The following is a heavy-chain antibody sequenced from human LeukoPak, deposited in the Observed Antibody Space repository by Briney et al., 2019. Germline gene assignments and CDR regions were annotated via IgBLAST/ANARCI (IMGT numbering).Heavy chain of an antibody. CDR1: GFTFSSYG. J-gene: IGHJ6*03. Sequence: GGSLRLSCAASGFTFSSYGMHWVRQAPGKGLEWVAFIRYDGSNKYYADSVKGRFTISRDNSKNTLYLQMNSLRAEDTAVYYCAKVAQAYYYYHHLDVWGKGNTVTVSS. D-gene: IGHD2-21*01. V-gene: IGHV3-30*02. CDR2: IRYDGSNK. CDR3: AKVAQAYYYYHHLDV.